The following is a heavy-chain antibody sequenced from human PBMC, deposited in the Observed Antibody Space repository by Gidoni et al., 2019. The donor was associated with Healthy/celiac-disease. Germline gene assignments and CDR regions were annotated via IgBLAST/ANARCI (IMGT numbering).Heavy chain of an antibody. CDR1: GFSLSTSGVG. Sequence: QITLKESGPTLVKPTQTLTLTCTFSGFSLSTSGVGVGWIRQPPGKALEWLALIYWDDDKRYSPSLKSRLTITKDTSKNQVVLTMTNMDPVDTATYYCAHSLMITFGGVIFRSGYFDYWGQGTLVTVSS. CDR2: IYWDDDK. D-gene: IGHD3-16*01. V-gene: IGHV2-5*02. CDR3: AHSLMITFGGVIFRSGYFDY. J-gene: IGHJ4*02.